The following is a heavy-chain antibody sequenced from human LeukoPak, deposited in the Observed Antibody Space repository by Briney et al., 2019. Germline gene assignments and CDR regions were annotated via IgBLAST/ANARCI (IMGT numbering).Heavy chain of an antibody. Sequence: GGSLRLSCAASGFTFISYSMNWVRQAPGKGLEWVGRIKSKTDGGTTDYAAPVKGRFTISRDDSKKTLYLQMNSLKTEDTAVYYCTTDTRIVGATGFDYWGQGTLVTVSS. D-gene: IGHD1-26*01. CDR1: GFTFISYS. V-gene: IGHV3-15*01. CDR2: IKSKTDGGTT. CDR3: TTDTRIVGATGFDY. J-gene: IGHJ4*02.